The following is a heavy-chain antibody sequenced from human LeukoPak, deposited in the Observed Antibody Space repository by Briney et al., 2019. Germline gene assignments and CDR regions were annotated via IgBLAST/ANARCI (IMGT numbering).Heavy chain of an antibody. V-gene: IGHV3-30-3*01. Sequence: LPGRSLRLSCAASGFTFSSYAMHWVRQAPGKGLEWVAVISYVGSNKYYADSVKGRFTISRDNSKNTLYLQMNSLRAEDTAVYYCARGIRFLEWLSPGPSSMDVWGQGTTVTVSS. CDR2: ISYVGSNK. CDR3: ARGIRFLEWLSPGPSSMDV. D-gene: IGHD3-3*01. CDR1: GFTFSSYA. J-gene: IGHJ6*02.